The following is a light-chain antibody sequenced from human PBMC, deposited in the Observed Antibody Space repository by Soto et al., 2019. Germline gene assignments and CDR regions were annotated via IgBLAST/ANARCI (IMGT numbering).Light chain of an antibody. CDR2: GAS. J-gene: IGKJ4*01. V-gene: IGKV3D-20*02. CDR3: QQRSNWPLT. Sequence: EIVLTQSPGTLSLSPGERATLSCRASQSVSSSYLAWYQQKPGQAPRLLIYGASSRATGIPDRFSGSGSATDFTLTISRLEPEDFAVYYCQQRSNWPLTFGGGTKVDIK. CDR1: QSVSSSY.